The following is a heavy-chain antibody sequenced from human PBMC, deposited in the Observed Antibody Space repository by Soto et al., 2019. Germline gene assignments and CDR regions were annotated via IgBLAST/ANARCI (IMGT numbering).Heavy chain of an antibody. J-gene: IGHJ6*02. V-gene: IGHV1-69*13. CDR2: IIPIFGTA. D-gene: IGHD2-15*01. CDR1: GGTFSSYA. CDR3: ARTQCIVVVVAAPPTRYDGMDV. Sequence: SVKVSCKASGGTFSSYAISWVRQAPGQGLEWMGGIIPIFGTANYAQKFQGRVTITADESTSTAYMELSSLRSEDTAVYYCARTQCIVVVVAAPPTRYDGMDVWGQGTTVTV.